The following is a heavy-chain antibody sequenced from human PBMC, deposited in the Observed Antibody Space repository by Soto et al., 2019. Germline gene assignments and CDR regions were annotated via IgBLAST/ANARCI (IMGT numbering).Heavy chain of an antibody. V-gene: IGHV1-8*02. CDR1: RYDFTAYD. CDR3: GRGPSPRAPAGGTPYYYAMDV. D-gene: IGHD2-2*01. Sequence: ASVKVSCKASRYDFTAYDINWVRQASGQGLEWMGWMNPINGATGSARRFQGRVSMTRNTATATAYLELTSLRSDDSAVYFCGRGPSPRAPAGGTPYYYAMDVWGQGTTVTVSS. CDR2: MNPINGAT. J-gene: IGHJ6*02.